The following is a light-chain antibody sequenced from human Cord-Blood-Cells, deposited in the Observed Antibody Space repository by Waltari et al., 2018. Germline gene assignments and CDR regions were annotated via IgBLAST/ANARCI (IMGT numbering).Light chain of an antibody. V-gene: IGKV1-5*03. Sequence: DIQMTQSPYTLSASVGDRVTITCRASQSISSWLAWYQQKPGKAPKLLIYKESSLESGVPSRFSGSGSGTEFTLTISSLQPDDFATYYCQQYNSYWTFGQGTKVEIK. J-gene: IGKJ1*01. CDR3: QQYNSYWT. CDR1: QSISSW. CDR2: KES.